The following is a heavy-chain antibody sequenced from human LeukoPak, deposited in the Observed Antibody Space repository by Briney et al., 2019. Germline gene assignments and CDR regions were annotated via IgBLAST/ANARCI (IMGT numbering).Heavy chain of an antibody. V-gene: IGHV4-59*01. CDR3: ARVGYGSGSRPFDY. J-gene: IGHJ4*02. D-gene: IGHD3-10*01. CDR2: VYYSGST. CDR1: GGSISSYY. Sequence: SETLSLTCTVSGGSISSYYWSWIRQPPGKGLEWIGYVYYSGSTNYNPSLKSRVTISVDTSKNQFSLKLSSVTAADTAVYYCARVGYGSGSRPFDYWGQGTLVTVSS.